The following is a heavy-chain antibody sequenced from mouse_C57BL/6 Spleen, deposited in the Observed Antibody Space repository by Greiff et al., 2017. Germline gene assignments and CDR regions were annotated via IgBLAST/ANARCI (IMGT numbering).Heavy chain of an antibody. D-gene: IGHD1-1*01. Sequence: EVQLVESGGGLVKPGGSLKLSCAASGFTFSSYAMSWVRQTPEKRLEWVATISDGGSYTYYPDNVKGRFTISRDKAKNNLYLQMSHLKSEDTAMYYCARYYYGSSYFDYWGQGTTLTVSS. V-gene: IGHV5-4*01. CDR3: ARYYYGSSYFDY. CDR1: GFTFSSYA. J-gene: IGHJ2*01. CDR2: ISDGGSYT.